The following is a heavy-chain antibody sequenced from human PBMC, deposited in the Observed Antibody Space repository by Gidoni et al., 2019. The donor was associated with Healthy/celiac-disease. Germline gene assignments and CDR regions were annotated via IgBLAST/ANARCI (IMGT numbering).Heavy chain of an antibody. CDR3: AREPTYSSGWSPAGSVGDYYYYGMDV. CDR1: GDRVSSNSAA. J-gene: IGHJ6*02. CDR2: TYYRSKWYN. D-gene: IGHD6-19*01. Sequence: QVQLQQSGPGLVKPSQTLSLTCAISGDRVSSNSAAWNWIRQYPSRGLEWLGRTYYRSKWYNDYAVSVKSRITINPDTSRNQFSLQLKSVTPEDSALYYCAREPTYSSGWSPAGSVGDYYYYGMDVWGQGTTVTVSS. V-gene: IGHV6-1*01.